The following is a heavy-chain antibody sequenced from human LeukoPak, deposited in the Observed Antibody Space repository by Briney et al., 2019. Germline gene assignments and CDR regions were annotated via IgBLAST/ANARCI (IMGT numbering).Heavy chain of an antibody. CDR1: GGTFSSYA. CDR3: ARELPPDDILDY. Sequence: SVKVSCKASGGTFSSYAISWARQAPGQGLGWMGGIIPIFGTANYAQKFQGRVTITADESTSTAYMELSSLRSEDTAVYYCARELPPDDILDYWGQGTLVTVSS. V-gene: IGHV1-69*01. J-gene: IGHJ4*02. CDR2: IIPIFGTA. D-gene: IGHD3-9*01.